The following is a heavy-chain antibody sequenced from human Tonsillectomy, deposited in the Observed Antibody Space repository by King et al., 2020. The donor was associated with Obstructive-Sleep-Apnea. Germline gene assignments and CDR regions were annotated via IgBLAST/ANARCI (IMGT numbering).Heavy chain of an antibody. J-gene: IGHJ4*02. V-gene: IGHV3-9*01. CDR1: GFTFDDYA. Sequence: VQLVESGGGLVQPGWSLRLSCAGSGFTFDDYAMHWVRQAPGKGLEWVSGISWNSGSIGYADSVKGRFTISRDNAKNSLYLQMNSLRAEDTAFYYCAKDGSYSGTSYFDSWGQGTLVTVSS. D-gene: IGHD1-26*01. CDR3: AKDGSYSGTSYFDS. CDR2: ISWNSGSI.